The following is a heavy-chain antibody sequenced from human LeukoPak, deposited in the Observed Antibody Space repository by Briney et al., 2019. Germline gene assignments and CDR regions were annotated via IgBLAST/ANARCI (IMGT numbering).Heavy chain of an antibody. V-gene: IGHV2-70*11. Sequence: RKSGPTLVNPTQTLTLTCTFSGFSLSTSGMCVSWIRQPPGKALEWLARIDWDDAKYYNTSLKTRLTISKNTSKTQKALTTLNMDPVASATYFCARMRVTGLTTTFDYWGQGTMVTVSS. D-gene: IGHD1-1*01. J-gene: IGHJ4*02. CDR2: IDWDDAK. CDR1: GFSLSTSGMC. CDR3: ARMRVTGLTTTFDY.